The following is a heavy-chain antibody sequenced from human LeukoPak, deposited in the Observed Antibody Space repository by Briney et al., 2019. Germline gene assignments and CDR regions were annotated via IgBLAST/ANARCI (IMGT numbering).Heavy chain of an antibody. D-gene: IGHD5-12*01. CDR3: ASGVQDIVATVNYYYGMDV. CDR2: IIPIFGTA. Sequence: SVQVSCQASGGTFSSYAISWVRQAPGQGLEWMGGIIPIFGTANYAQKFQGRVTITADESTSTAYMELSSLRSEDTAVYYCASGVQDIVATVNYYYGMDVWGQGTTVTVSS. CDR1: GGTFSSYA. J-gene: IGHJ6*02. V-gene: IGHV1-69*13.